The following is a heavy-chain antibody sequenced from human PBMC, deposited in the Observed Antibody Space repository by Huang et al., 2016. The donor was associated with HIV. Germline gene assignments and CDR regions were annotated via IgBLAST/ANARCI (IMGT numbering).Heavy chain of an antibody. D-gene: IGHD3-22*01. CDR2: INRDGRIT. Sequence: EVQLVESGGGLVQPGGSLRLSCAASGFIISSYWMHWVRQAPGKGLVWVSRINRDGRITSYANPVKGRFTISRDNAKNTLYLQMNSLRAEDTAVYYCARDPRIQSWLNFFDYWGQGTLVSVSS. V-gene: IGHV3-74*01. CDR1: GFIISSYW. J-gene: IGHJ4*02. CDR3: ARDPRIQSWLNFFDY.